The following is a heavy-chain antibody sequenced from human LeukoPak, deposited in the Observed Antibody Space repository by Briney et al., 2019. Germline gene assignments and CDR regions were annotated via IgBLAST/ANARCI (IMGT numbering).Heavy chain of an antibody. D-gene: IGHD4-23*01. CDR3: AKGDYGGNPDFFDY. J-gene: IGHJ4*02. CDR2: IYYSGYT. CDR1: GGSISSYY. Sequence: SETLSLTCTVSGGSISSYYWSWIRQPPGKGLEWIGYIYYSGYTNYNPSLESRVTISVDTSKNQFSLKLSSVTAADTAVYYCAKGDYGGNPDFFDYWGQGTLVTVSS. V-gene: IGHV4-59*01.